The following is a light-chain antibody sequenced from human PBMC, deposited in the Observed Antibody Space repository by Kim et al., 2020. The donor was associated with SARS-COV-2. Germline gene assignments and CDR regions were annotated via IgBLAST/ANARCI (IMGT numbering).Light chain of an antibody. CDR2: GAS. Sequence: GTLALTPWERDTITCRASQSVTSKYLAWYQQKPGQAPRLLIYGASSRATGIPDRFSGSGSGTDFTLTISRLEPEDFAVYYCQWGTFGQGTKLE. V-gene: IGKV3-20*01. CDR3: QWGT. CDR1: QSVTSKY. J-gene: IGKJ2*01.